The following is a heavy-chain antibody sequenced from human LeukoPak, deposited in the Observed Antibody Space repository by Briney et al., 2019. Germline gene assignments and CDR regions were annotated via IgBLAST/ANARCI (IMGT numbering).Heavy chain of an antibody. D-gene: IGHD1-26*01. J-gene: IGHJ6*02. CDR2: ISAYNGNT. Sequence: ASVKVSCKASGYTFTSYGISWVRQAPGQGLEWMGWISAYNGNTNYAQKLQGRVTMTTDTSTSTAYMELRSLRSDDTAVYYCARARWELPNYYYYGMDVWGQGTTVTVSS. CDR1: GYTFTSYG. CDR3: ARARWELPNYYYYGMDV. V-gene: IGHV1-18*01.